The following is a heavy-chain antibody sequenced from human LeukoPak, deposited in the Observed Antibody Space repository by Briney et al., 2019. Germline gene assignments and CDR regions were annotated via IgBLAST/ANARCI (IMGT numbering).Heavy chain of an antibody. CDR2: IRYDGSNK. CDR1: GFTFSSYG. V-gene: IGHV3-30*02. J-gene: IGHJ4*02. D-gene: IGHD2-2*01. CDR3: AKDWYQLLFYSGYRIDY. Sequence: PGGSLRLSCAASGFTFSSYGMHWVRQAPGKGLEWVAFIRYDGSNKYYADSVKGRFTISRDNSKNTLYLQMNSLRAEDTAVYYCAKDWYQLLFYSGYRIDYWGQGTLVTVSS.